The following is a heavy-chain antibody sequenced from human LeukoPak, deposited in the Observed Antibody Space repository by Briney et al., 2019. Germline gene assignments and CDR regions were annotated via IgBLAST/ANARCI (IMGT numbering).Heavy chain of an antibody. Sequence: SETLSLTCTVSGGSLSSSSYYWGWIRQPPGTGLEWIGSIYYSGSTYYNPSLKSRVTISVDTSKNQFSLKLSSVTAADTAVYYCARHMAYYYDSSGYYPFDYWGQGTLVTVSS. CDR2: IYYSGST. CDR1: GGSLSSSSYY. CDR3: ARHMAYYYDSSGYYPFDY. D-gene: IGHD3-22*01. V-gene: IGHV4-39*01. J-gene: IGHJ4*02.